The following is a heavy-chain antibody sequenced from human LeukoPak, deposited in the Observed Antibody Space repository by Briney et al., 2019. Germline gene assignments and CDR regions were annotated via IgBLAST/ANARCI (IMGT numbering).Heavy chain of an antibody. CDR2: IIPIFGTA. CDR3: ARDKGGYDPGDYYYYMDV. V-gene: IGHV1-69*13. Sequence: SVKVSCKASGGTFSSYAISWVRQAPGQGLEWMGGIIPIFGTANYAQKFQGRVTITADESTSTAYMELSGLRSEDTAVYYCARDKGGYDPGDYYYYMDVWGKGTTVTVSS. D-gene: IGHD5-12*01. CDR1: GGTFSSYA. J-gene: IGHJ6*03.